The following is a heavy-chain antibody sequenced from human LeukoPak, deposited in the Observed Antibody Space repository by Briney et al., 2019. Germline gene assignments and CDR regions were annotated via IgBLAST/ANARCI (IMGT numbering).Heavy chain of an antibody. Sequence: GGSLRLSCAASGFTFSSYSMNWVRQAPGKGLEWVSFLSSSSSTIYYADSVKGRFTISRDNAKNSLYLQMNSLRAEDTAVYYCASGDSGYDSSFDYWGQGTLVTVSS. J-gene: IGHJ4*02. CDR3: ASGDSGYDSSFDY. CDR2: LSSSSSTI. CDR1: GFTFSSYS. D-gene: IGHD5-12*01. V-gene: IGHV3-48*01.